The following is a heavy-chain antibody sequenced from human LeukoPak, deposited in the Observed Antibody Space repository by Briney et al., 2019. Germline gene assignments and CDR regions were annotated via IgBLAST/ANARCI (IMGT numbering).Heavy chain of an antibody. V-gene: IGHV3-74*01. Sequence: GGSLRLSCAASGFTFSSYWMNWVRQAPGKGLVWVSRIASDGSSTTYADSVEGRFSISRDNAKNTLYLQMNSLRVEDTAVYYCARGRPHGNDYWGQGTLVTVSS. J-gene: IGHJ4*02. CDR1: GFTFSSYW. D-gene: IGHD4-23*01. CDR3: ARGRPHGNDY. CDR2: IASDGSST.